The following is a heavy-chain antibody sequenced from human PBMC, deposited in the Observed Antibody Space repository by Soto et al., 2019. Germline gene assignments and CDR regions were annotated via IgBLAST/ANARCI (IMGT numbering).Heavy chain of an antibody. CDR1: GFSFTTAGVA. Sequence: SGPTLVNPTQPLTLTCTFSGFSFTTAGVAVGWIRQTPGGALAWLTLIYDNDDRRFSPSLKTRLTITGDTSKNQVFLSLTNVDPGDTAAYFCAHSDGGYEIIYFDFWGQGIPVTVSS. D-gene: IGHD5-12*01. V-gene: IGHV2-5*01. CDR2: IYDNDDR. J-gene: IGHJ4*02. CDR3: AHSDGGYEIIYFDF.